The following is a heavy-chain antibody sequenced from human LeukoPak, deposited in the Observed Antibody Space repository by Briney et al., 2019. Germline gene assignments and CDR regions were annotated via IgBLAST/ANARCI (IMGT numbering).Heavy chain of an antibody. CDR3: AKGHYGDSDY. Sequence: PSETLSLTCTVSGGSISSYYWSWVRQAPGKGLEWVSAISDSGGSTYYADSVKGRFTISRDNSKNTLYLQMNSLRAEDTAVYYCAKGHYGDSDYWGQGTLVTVSS. D-gene: IGHD4-17*01. CDR1: GGSISSYY. CDR2: ISDSGGST. V-gene: IGHV3-23*01. J-gene: IGHJ4*02.